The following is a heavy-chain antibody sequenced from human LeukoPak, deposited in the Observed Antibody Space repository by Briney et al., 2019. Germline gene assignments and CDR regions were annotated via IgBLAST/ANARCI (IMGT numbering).Heavy chain of an antibody. D-gene: IGHD1-1*01. Sequence: GGSLRLSCAASGFTFSSYAMSWVRQAPGMGLEWVSGISANGGSTYYADSVKGRFSISRDNSKKTLYLQMNSLRADDTAIYYCAKGPASAWYKSYFDCWGQGTLVTVSS. CDR3: AKGPASAWYKSYFDC. CDR2: ISANGGST. J-gene: IGHJ4*02. CDR1: GFTFSSYA. V-gene: IGHV3-23*01.